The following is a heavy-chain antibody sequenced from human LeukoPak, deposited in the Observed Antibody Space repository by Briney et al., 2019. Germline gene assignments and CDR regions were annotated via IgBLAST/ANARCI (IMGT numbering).Heavy chain of an antibody. J-gene: IGHJ5*02. CDR2: LNPNSGGT. D-gene: IGHD6-19*01. V-gene: IGHV1-2*02. CDR3: ARGGESKEAVVLKGWFDP. CDR1: GYTFSGFTGYY. Sequence: ASVKVSCKASGYTFSGFTGYYIHWVRQTPGQGLEWMGWLNPNSGGTNSAQKFQGRVTMTRDTSISTAYMELSRLGSDDTAVYYCARGGESKEAVVLKGWFDPWGQGTLVTASS.